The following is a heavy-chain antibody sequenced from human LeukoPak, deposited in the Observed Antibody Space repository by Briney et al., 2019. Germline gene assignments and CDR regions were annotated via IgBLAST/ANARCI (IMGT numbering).Heavy chain of an antibody. CDR3: ARGYQLLWFGELFRSLFDY. CDR1: GYTFTGYY. CDR2: INPNSGGT. Sequence: ASVKVSCKASGYTFTGYYMHWVRQAPGQGLEWMGWINPNSGGTNNAQKFQGRVTMTRDTSISTAYMELSRLRSDDTAVYYCARGYQLLWFGELFRSLFDYWGQGTLVTVSS. J-gene: IGHJ4*02. V-gene: IGHV1-2*02. D-gene: IGHD3-10*01.